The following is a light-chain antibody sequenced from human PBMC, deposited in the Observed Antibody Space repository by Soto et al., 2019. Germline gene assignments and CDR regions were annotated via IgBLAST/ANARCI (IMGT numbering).Light chain of an antibody. CDR1: QGISSH. V-gene: IGKV1-9*01. CDR2: DAS. CDR3: QQLKSFPLN. Sequence: DIQLTQSPSFLSASVGDRVTITCRASQGISSHLAWYQQKPGKAPKLLIYDASTLQSEAPSRFSGSGSGTEFTLTISSLLPEDFATYHCQQLKSFPLNFGQGTRLE. J-gene: IGKJ5*01.